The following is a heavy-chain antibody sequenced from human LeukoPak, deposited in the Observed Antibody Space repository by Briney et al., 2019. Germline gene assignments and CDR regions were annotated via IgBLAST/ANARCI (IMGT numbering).Heavy chain of an antibody. Sequence: SETLSLTCTVSGHSISSGSYYWSWIRQPAGKGLEWIGYIYYSGSTNYNPSLKSRVTISVDTSKNQFSLKLSSVTAADTAVYYCARLPPYSSSWYFDYWGQGTLVTVSS. CDR2: IYYSGST. V-gene: IGHV4-61*10. D-gene: IGHD6-13*01. CDR1: GHSISSGSYY. J-gene: IGHJ4*02. CDR3: ARLPPYSSSWYFDY.